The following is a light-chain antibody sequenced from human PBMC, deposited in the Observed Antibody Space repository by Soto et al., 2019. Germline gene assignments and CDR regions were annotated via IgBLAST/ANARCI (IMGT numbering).Light chain of an antibody. CDR2: DAS. Sequence: EIVMTQSPATLSVSPGERATLSCRASQSVSSNLAWYQQKPGQAPRLLIYDASNRATGIPARFSGSGSGTDFTLTISSLEPEDFAFYFCQQRSHWPTFGQGTKV. J-gene: IGKJ1*01. CDR1: QSVSSN. CDR3: QQRSHWPT. V-gene: IGKV3-11*01.